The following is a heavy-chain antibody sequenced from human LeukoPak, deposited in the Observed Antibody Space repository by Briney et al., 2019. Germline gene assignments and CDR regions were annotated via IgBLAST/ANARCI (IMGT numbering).Heavy chain of an antibody. CDR2: IKQDGSET. Sequence: PGGSLRLSCAASGFTFSNYWMSWVRQAPGKGLEWVANIKQDGSETYYVDSVRGRFTISRDNAKNSLYLQMDSLRAEDTAVYYCGRAGPYNPLDYWGQGTLVTVSS. CDR3: GRAGPYNPLDY. J-gene: IGHJ4*02. CDR1: GFTFSNYW. D-gene: IGHD5-24*01. V-gene: IGHV3-7*03.